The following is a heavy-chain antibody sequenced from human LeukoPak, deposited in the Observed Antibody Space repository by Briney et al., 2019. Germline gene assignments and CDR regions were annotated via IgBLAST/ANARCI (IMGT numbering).Heavy chain of an antibody. CDR1: GFSFSTYA. J-gene: IGHJ4*02. Sequence: EPGRSLRLSCAASGFSFSTYAMSCVRQAQGKGIEWVAAISATDRRTYYADSVKGRFTISRDNWSMLYLQMNSLRAEDTAVYYCAKDLAYSFDSWGQGTLVTVSS. CDR3: AKDLAYSFDS. V-gene: IGHV3-23*01. CDR2: ISATDRRT.